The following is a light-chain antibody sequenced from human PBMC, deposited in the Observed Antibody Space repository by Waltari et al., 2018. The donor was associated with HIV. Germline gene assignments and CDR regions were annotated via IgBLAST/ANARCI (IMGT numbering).Light chain of an antibody. J-gene: IGLJ2*01. CDR2: SNN. CDR1: RSNIGDKP. Sequence: QSVLTQPPSASGTPGQRVTISCPGCRSNIGDKPVNRYLQVPGTAPKVLIYSNNQRPSGGPDRFSGSKSGTSVSQAISGLQAEDEADYYCSTWDDSLKEWVVGGGTKLTVL. CDR3: STWDDSLKEWV. V-gene: IGLV1-44*01.